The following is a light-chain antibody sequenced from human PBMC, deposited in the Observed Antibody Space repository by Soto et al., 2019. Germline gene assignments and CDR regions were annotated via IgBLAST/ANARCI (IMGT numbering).Light chain of an antibody. CDR3: CSYAGSYTWV. J-gene: IGLJ3*02. CDR1: SSDVGDYNY. CDR2: AVN. Sequence: QSALTQPRSVSGSPGQSVTISCTGTSSDVGDYNYVSWYQQHPGKAPKLLIYAVNMRPSGVPDRFSVSKSGNTASLTISGLQAEDEADYSCCSYAGSYTWVFGGGTKLTVL. V-gene: IGLV2-11*01.